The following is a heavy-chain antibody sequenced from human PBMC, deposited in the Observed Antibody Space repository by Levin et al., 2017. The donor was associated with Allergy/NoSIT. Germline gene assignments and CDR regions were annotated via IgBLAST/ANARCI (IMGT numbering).Heavy chain of an antibody. D-gene: IGHD5-18*01. Sequence: SETLSLTCTVSGGSISSYYWSWIRQPPGKGLEWIGYIYYSGSTNYNPSLKSRVTISVDTSKNQFSLKLSSVTAADTAVYYCARFGGEIQLWTNYYYYGMDVWGQGTTVTVSS. V-gene: IGHV4-59*01. CDR1: GGSISSYY. CDR2: IYYSGST. J-gene: IGHJ6*02. CDR3: ARFGGEIQLWTNYYYYGMDV.